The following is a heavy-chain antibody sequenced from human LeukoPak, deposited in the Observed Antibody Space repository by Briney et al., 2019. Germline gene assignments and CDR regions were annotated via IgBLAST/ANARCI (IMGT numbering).Heavy chain of an antibody. D-gene: IGHD2-2*02. Sequence: ASVKVSCKASGYTFISYALSWVRQAPGQGLEWMGWINIETGNPTYAQGFTGRFVFSLDTSVSTAYLQISSLKADDTAVYYCARVAGYTTDWDGGGDDYWGQGTLVTVSS. CDR3: ARVAGYTTDWDGGGDDY. V-gene: IGHV7-4-1*02. CDR1: GYTFISYA. CDR2: INIETGNP. J-gene: IGHJ4*02.